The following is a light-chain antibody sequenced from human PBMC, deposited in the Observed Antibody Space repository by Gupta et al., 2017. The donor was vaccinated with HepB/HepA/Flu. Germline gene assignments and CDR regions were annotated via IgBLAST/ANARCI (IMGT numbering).Light chain of an antibody. CDR3: QQYDSTPYT. CDR2: WAS. V-gene: IGKV4-1*01. CDR1: QSVLSCCNNKNY. Sequence: ILKNQLPDSLAGPLGARATINCKSSQSVLSCCNNKNYLAWYQQRPGQPPRLLIYWASTRDSGVPDRFSGSGSGTDFTLTISSLQAEDVAVYYCQQYDSTPYTFGQGTKLEIK. J-gene: IGKJ2*01.